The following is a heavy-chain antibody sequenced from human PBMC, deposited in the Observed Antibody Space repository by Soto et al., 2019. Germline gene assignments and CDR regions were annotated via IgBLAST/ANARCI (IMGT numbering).Heavy chain of an antibody. Sequence: GGSLRLSCAVSGFTFDDNAMHWVRQAPEKGLEWVSGINWKSDIGYADSVKGRLTISRDNAENSLYLQMNSLRAEDTALYYCATSQERGGSTTFIYWGQGTQVTVSS. CDR3: ATSQERGGSTTFIY. CDR1: GFTFDDNA. D-gene: IGHD3-16*01. J-gene: IGHJ4*02. V-gene: IGHV3-9*01. CDR2: INWKSDI.